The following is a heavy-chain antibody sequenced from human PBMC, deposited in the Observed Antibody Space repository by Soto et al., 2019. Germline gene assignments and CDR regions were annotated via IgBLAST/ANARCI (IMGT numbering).Heavy chain of an antibody. J-gene: IGHJ3*02. D-gene: IGHD4-17*01. V-gene: IGHV4-31*03. CDR2: IYYSGST. CDR3: ARASNDYGDPGAFDI. Sequence: PSETLSLTCTVSGGSISSGGYYWSWIRQHPGKGLEWIGYIYYSGSTYYNPSLKSRVTISVDTSKNQFSLKLSSVTAADTAVYYCARASNDYGDPGAFDIWGQGTMVTVSS. CDR1: GGSISSGGYY.